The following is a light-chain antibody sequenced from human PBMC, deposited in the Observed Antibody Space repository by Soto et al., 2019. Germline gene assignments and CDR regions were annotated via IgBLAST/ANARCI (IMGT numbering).Light chain of an antibody. CDR3: SSYTSSSTYV. Sequence: QSALTQPASVSGSPGQSITISCTGTSSDVGGYNYVSWYQQHPGEAPKLMIYEVSNRPSGVSNRFSGSKSGNTASLTISGLQAEDEADYYCSSYTSSSTYVFGTGTKVTVL. CDR1: SSDVGGYNY. J-gene: IGLJ1*01. V-gene: IGLV2-14*01. CDR2: EVS.